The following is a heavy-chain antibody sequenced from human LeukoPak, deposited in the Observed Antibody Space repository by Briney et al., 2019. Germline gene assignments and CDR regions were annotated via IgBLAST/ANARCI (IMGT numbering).Heavy chain of an antibody. Sequence: SETLSLTCTVSGGSFSSSSYYWGWFCQPPGKGLEWIGSIYYTGSTYYNPSLESRLFMFEDTSKNQFFLRLRFVTAADTAVYYCARLPNYGNYYVDSWGQGALVTVSS. CDR2: IYYTGST. V-gene: IGHV4-39*01. D-gene: IGHD4-17*01. CDR1: GGSFSSSSYY. CDR3: ARLPNYGNYYVDS. J-gene: IGHJ4*02.